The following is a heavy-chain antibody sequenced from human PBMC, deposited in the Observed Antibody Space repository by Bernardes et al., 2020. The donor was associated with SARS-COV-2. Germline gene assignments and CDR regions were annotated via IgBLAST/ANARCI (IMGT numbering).Heavy chain of an antibody. CDR3: VHRRGGVAGTFSFDY. V-gene: IGHV2-5*02. CDR2: IYWDDDK. CDR1: GFSLTTSGVA. J-gene: IGHJ4*02. D-gene: IGHD6-19*01. Sequence: SGPTLVKPTQTLTLTCTFSGFSLTTSGVAVGWIRQPPGKALEWLALIYWDDDKRYSPSLKSRLTITKDTSKNQVVLTMTNMDPVDTATYYCVHRRGGVAGTFSFDYWGQGTLVTVSS.